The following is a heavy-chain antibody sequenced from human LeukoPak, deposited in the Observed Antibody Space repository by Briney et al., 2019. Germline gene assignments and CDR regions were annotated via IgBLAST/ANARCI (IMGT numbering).Heavy chain of an antibody. D-gene: IGHD6-13*01. CDR2: ITRSGDRN. CDR1: GFTFSTYG. Sequence: GGSLRLSCAASGFTFSTYGMNWVRQAPGKGLEWVSGITRSGDRNHYADSVKGRFTVSRDNSKSTLYLQMNSVRAEDTAVYYCAKDDGRGGSWDFDYWGQGTLVTVSS. V-gene: IGHV3-23*01. CDR3: AKDDGRGGSWDFDY. J-gene: IGHJ4*02.